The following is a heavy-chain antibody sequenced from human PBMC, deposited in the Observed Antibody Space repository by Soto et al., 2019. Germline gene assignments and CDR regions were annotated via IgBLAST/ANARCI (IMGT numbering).Heavy chain of an antibody. CDR3: ARLEFIAAPPHP. CDR2: VYHSGST. Sequence: PSETLSLTCSVSGGSITSSYWTWIRQPPGKGLEWIGFVYHSGSTNYNPSLKSRLTMSVDTSKNQFSLRLISVTAADTAVSYCARLEFIAAPPHPWGRGTLVTVSS. V-gene: IGHV4-59*12. D-gene: IGHD6-13*01. CDR1: GGSITSSY. J-gene: IGHJ5*02.